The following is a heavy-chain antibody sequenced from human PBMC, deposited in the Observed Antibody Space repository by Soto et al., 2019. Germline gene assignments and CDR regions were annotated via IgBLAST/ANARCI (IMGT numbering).Heavy chain of an antibody. CDR3: TRRSYIWGSYRYTPFDY. J-gene: IGHJ4*02. Sequence: GGSLRLSCTGSGFTFGDYSMSWFRQAPGKGLEWVCFIRSNAYGGTTEYGASVKGRFSISRDDPKSIAYLQMNSLKTEDTAVYYCTRRSYIWGSYRYTPFDYWGQGTLVTVSS. V-gene: IGHV3-49*03. CDR1: GFTFGDYS. D-gene: IGHD3-16*02. CDR2: IRSNAYGGTT.